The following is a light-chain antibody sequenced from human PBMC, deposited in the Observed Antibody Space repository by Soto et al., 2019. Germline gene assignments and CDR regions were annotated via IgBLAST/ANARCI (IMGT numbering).Light chain of an antibody. V-gene: IGKV3-20*01. CDR3: QQYGSSPPYT. Sequence: EILITQTPATLSVAPGDHSTLSFRASQSVSSSLAWYQQKPGQAPRLLIYGASTRATGIPDRFSGSGSGTDFTLTITTFSPEDFAIYYCQQYGSSPPYTSGQGAKVDIK. CDR1: QSVSSS. J-gene: IGKJ2*01. CDR2: GAS.